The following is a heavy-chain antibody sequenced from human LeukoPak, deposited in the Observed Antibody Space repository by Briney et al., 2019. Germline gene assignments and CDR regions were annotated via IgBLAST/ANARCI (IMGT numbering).Heavy chain of an antibody. J-gene: IGHJ4*02. CDR2: ISGSGGST. D-gene: IGHD5-24*01. V-gene: IGHV3-23*01. Sequence: GGSLRLSCAASGFTFSSYAMSWVRQAPGQGLEWVSAISGSGGSTYYADSVKGRFTISRDNSKNTLYLQMNSLRAEDTAVYYCAKDLEMATTFDYWGQGTLVTVSS. CDR3: AKDLEMATTFDY. CDR1: GFTFSSYA.